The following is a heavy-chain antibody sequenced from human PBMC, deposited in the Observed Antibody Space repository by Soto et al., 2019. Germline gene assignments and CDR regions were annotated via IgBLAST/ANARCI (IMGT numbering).Heavy chain of an antibody. J-gene: IGHJ4*02. D-gene: IGHD2-15*01. CDR1: GFTFSSYG. CDR2: IWYDGSNK. CDR3: ARDQCSGGSCYSSY. V-gene: IGHV3-33*01. Sequence: GGSLRLSCAASGFTFSSYGMHWVRQAPGKGLEWVAVIWYDGSNKYYADSVKGRFTISRDNSKNTLYLQMNSLRAEDTAVYYCARDQCSGGSCYSSYWGQGTLVTVSS.